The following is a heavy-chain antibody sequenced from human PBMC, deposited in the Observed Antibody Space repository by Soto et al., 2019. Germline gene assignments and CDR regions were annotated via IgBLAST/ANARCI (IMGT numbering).Heavy chain of an antibody. D-gene: IGHD2-15*01. V-gene: IGHV1-18*01. CDR2: ISAYNGNT. Sequence: ASVKVSCKASGYTFTSYGISWVRQAPGQGLEWMGWISAYNGNTNYAQKLQGRVTMTTDTSTSTAYMELRSPRSDDTAVYYCARVLRAIYCSGGSCYYYYYGMDVWGQGTTVTVSS. CDR1: GYTFTSYG. CDR3: ARVLRAIYCSGGSCYYYYYGMDV. J-gene: IGHJ6*02.